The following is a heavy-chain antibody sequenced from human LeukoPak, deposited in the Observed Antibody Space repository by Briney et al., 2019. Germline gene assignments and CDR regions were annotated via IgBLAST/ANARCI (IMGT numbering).Heavy chain of an antibody. V-gene: IGHV3-48*01. CDR3: ARDRGPTDY. J-gene: IGHJ4*02. D-gene: IGHD3-10*01. CDR2: ISSSSSTI. Sequence: QPGGSLRLSCAASGFTFSSYEMNWVRQAPGKGLEWVSYISSSSSTIYYADSVKGRFTISRDNAKNSLYLQMNSLRAEDTAVYYCARDRGPTDYWGQGTLVTVSS. CDR1: GFTFSSYE.